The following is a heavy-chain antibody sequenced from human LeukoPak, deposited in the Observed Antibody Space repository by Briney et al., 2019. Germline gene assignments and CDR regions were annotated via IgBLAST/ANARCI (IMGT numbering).Heavy chain of an antibody. CDR3: AREGFRPWGSGLYDAFDI. D-gene: IGHD3-16*01. CDR1: GFTFSSYS. Sequence: PGGSLRLSCAASGFTFSSYSMNWVRQAPGKGLEWVSPISSSSSYIYYADSVKGRFTISRDNAKNSLYLQMNSLRAEDTAVYYCAREGFRPWGSGLYDAFDIWGQGSMVTVSS. J-gene: IGHJ3*02. CDR2: ISSSSSYI. V-gene: IGHV3-21*01.